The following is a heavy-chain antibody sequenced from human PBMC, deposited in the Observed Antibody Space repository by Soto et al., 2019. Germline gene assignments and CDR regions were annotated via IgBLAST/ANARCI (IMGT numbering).Heavy chain of an antibody. D-gene: IGHD3-3*01. CDR2: ISYDGSNK. CDR1: GFTFSSYA. Sequence: GGSLRLSCAASGFTFSSYAMHWVRQAPGKGLEWVAVISYDGSNKYYADSVKGRFTISRDNSKNTLYLQMNSLRAEDTAVYYCARETFLEWLLSDYYYYGMDVWGQGTTVTVSS. CDR3: ARETFLEWLLSDYYYYGMDV. J-gene: IGHJ6*02. V-gene: IGHV3-30-3*01.